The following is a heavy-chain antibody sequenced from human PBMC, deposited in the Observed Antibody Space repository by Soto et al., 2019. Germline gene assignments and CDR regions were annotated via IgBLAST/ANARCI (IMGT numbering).Heavy chain of an antibody. V-gene: IGHV3-15*01. D-gene: IGHD5-18*01. CDR1: GFTFSNAW. CDR3: ATSWGGYNYALDI. CDR2: IKSKTDDGTT. J-gene: IGHJ3*02. Sequence: EVQLDESGGGLVKPGGSLRLSCAASGFTFSNAWMSWVRQAPGKGLEWVGRIKSKTDDGTTDYAAPVKGRFTISRDDPKNTLYLQMTSLKTEDTAVYYCATSWGGYNYALDIWGQGTMVTVSS.